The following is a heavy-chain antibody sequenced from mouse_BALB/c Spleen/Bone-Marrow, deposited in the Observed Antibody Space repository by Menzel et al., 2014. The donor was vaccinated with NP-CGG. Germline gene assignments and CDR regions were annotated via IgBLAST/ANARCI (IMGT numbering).Heavy chain of an antibody. Sequence: VQLQQPGAELAKPGASVKLSCTASGFNIKDTYMHWVKQRPEQGLEWIGRIDPANGNTKYDPKFQGKATITADTSSNTAYLQLSSLTSEDTAVYYCARLYGNYLFYAMDYWGQGTSVTVSS. J-gene: IGHJ4*01. CDR1: GFNIKDTY. CDR2: IDPANGNT. V-gene: IGHV14-3*02. CDR3: ARLYGNYLFYAMDY. D-gene: IGHD2-1*01.